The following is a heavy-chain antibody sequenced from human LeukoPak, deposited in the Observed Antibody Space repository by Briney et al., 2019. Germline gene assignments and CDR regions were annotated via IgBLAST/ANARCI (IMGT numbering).Heavy chain of an antibody. J-gene: IGHJ6*02. CDR1: GGPISSSSYY. Sequence: SETLSLTCTVSGGPISSSSYYWGWIRQPPGKGLEWIGSIYYSGSTYYNPSLKSRVTISVDTSKNQFSLKLSSVTAADTAVYYCARDSGYSSSWYVDVWGQGTTVTVSS. D-gene: IGHD6-13*01. CDR3: ARDSGYSSSWYVDV. V-gene: IGHV4-39*07. CDR2: IYYSGST.